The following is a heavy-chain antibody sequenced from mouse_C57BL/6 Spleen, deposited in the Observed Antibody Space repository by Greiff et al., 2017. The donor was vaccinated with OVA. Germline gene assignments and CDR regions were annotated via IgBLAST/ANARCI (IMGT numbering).Heavy chain of an antibody. V-gene: IGHV1-50*01. D-gene: IGHD4-1*01. Sequence: VQLQQPGAELLKPGASVKLSCKASGYTFTSYWKQWVKQRPGQGLEWIGEIDPSDSYTNYNQKFKGKATLTVDTSSSTAYMQLSSLTSEDSAVYYCASRRGLTGTNYWGQGTTLTVSS. CDR1: GYTFTSYW. J-gene: IGHJ2*01. CDR3: ASRRGLTGTNY. CDR2: IDPSDSYT.